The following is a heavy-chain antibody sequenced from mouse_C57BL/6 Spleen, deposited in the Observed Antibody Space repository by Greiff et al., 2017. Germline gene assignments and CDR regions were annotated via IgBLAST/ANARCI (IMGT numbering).Heavy chain of an antibody. J-gene: IGHJ2*01. CDR1: GYAFSSYW. V-gene: IGHV1-80*01. D-gene: IGHD1-1*02. Sequence: VQLQQSGAELVKPGASVKISCKASGYAFSSYWMNWVKQRPGKGLEWIGQIYPGDGDTNYNGKFKGKATLTADKSSSTAYMQLSSLTSEDFAVYFCARDLYYDPSDYWGQGTTLTVSS. CDR2: IYPGDGDT. CDR3: ARDLYYDPSDY.